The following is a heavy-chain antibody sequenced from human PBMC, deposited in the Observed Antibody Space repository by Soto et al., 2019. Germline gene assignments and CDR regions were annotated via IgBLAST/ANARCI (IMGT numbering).Heavy chain of an antibody. CDR2: ISAYNGNT. D-gene: IGHD3-22*01. J-gene: IGHJ3*01. Sequence: ASVKVSCKASGYTFTSYGISWARQALGQGLEWMGWISAYNGNTHYAQKLQGRVTMTTDTSTSTAYMGLRSLKSDDTALYYCARDSSDRDAFDLWGQGTMVTVSS. CDR3: ARDSSDRDAFDL. V-gene: IGHV1-18*01. CDR1: GYTFTSYG.